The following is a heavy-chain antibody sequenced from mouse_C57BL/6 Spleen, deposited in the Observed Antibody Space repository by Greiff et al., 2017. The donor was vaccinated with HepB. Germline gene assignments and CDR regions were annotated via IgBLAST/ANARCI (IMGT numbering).Heavy chain of an antibody. D-gene: IGHD2-1*01. CDR1: GYTFTSYW. J-gene: IGHJ1*03. V-gene: IGHV1-69*01. CDR2: IDPSDSYT. CDR3: ASGGNFFYFDV. Sequence: QVQLQQPGAELVMPGASVKLSCKASGYTFTSYWMHWVKQRPGHGLEWIGEIDPSDSYTNYNQKFKGKSTLTVDKSSSTAYMQLSSLTAEDSSVYSCASGGNFFYFDVWGTGTTVTVSS.